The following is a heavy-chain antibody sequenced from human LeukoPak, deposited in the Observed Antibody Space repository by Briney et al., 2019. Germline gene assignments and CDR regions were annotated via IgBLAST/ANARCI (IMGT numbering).Heavy chain of an antibody. CDR3: AKDSYGMDV. Sequence: PGGSLRLSCAASGFTVSSNYMSWVRQAPGKGLEWFSVIYSGGSTYYADSVKGRFTVSRDNSKNMLYLQVNSLTIEDTAMYYCAKDSYGMDVWGQGTTVTVSS. J-gene: IGHJ6*02. CDR2: IYSGGST. CDR1: GFTVSSNY. V-gene: IGHV3-53*05.